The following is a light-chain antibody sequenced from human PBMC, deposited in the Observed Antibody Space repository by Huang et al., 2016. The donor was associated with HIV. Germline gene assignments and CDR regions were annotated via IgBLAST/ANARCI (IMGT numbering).Light chain of an antibody. CDR2: SVS. CDR1: QSVNGT. Sequence: ELVMAQSSAILSVSPGERATLACRASQSVNGTLAWYQHKPGQAPRLLMYSVSTRATGVPARFSVSGSGTDFTLTISGLQSEDLGIYFCQQYDDWPLTFGGGTQVEIK. J-gene: IGKJ4*01. CDR3: QQYDDWPLT. V-gene: IGKV3-15*01.